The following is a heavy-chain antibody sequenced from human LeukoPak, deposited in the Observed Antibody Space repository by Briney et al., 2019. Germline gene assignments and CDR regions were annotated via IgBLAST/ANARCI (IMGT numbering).Heavy chain of an antibody. CDR2: IYYSGST. Sequence: SETLSLTCTVSGGSISSSSHYWGWIRQPPGKGLEWIGSIYYSGSTYYNPSLKSRVTISVDTSKSQFSLKLTSVTAADTAVYYCARLSGWYHYWGQGTLVTVSS. D-gene: IGHD6-19*01. CDR1: GGSISSSSHY. J-gene: IGHJ4*02. V-gene: IGHV4-39*01. CDR3: ARLSGWYHY.